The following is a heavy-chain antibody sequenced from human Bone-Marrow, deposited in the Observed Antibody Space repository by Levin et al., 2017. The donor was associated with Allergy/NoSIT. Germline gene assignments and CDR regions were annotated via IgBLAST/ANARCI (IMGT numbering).Heavy chain of an antibody. V-gene: IGHV3-21*01. Sequence: SCAASGFAFTTSSMHWVRQAPGKGLEWVSSITSSRTYINYADSVKGRFTISRDNAKSSLYLQMNSLRAEDTAMYFCARIYSGYVSDWGQGTLVTVSS. CDR1: GFAFTTSS. CDR2: ITSSRTYI. J-gene: IGHJ4*02. CDR3: ARIYSGYVSD. D-gene: IGHD5-12*01.